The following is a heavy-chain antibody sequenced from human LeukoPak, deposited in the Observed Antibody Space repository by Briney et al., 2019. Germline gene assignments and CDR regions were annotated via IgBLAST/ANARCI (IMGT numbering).Heavy chain of an antibody. Sequence: ASVKVSCKASAYTFTNYYIHWVRQAPGQGLEWMGWINTDSGGTKYAQKFEGRVAMTRDTSISTAYMEVTRLSSDDTAVYFCARDPYSGSPFDYWGQGTLVTVSS. D-gene: IGHD1-26*01. V-gene: IGHV1-2*02. CDR1: AYTFTNYY. CDR3: ARDPYSGSPFDY. J-gene: IGHJ4*02. CDR2: INTDSGGT.